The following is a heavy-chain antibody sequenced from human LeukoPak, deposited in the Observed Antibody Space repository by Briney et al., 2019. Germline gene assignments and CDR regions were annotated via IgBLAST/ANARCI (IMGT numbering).Heavy chain of an antibody. D-gene: IGHD2-8*01. Sequence: TGGSLRLSCAASGFTFSSYTMNWVRQAPGKGLEWVSAISTSGGSTNYADSVKGRFTISRDNSKNTLYLQMNSLRAEDTAVYYCTKQLRYCTTGTCYFDYWGQGTLVTVSS. CDR3: TKQLRYCTTGTCYFDY. V-gene: IGHV3-23*01. CDR1: GFTFSSYT. CDR2: ISTSGGST. J-gene: IGHJ4*02.